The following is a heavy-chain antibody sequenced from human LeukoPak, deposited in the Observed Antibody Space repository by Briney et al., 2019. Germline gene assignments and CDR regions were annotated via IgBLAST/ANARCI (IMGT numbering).Heavy chain of an antibody. CDR1: GYTFTSYY. CDR2: INPSGGST. V-gene: IGHV1-46*01. J-gene: IGHJ6*03. CDR3: ARGPSSSWYGRDYYYYYYMDV. D-gene: IGHD6-13*01. Sequence: ASVKVSCKASGYTFTSYYMHWVRQAPGQGLEWMGIINPSGGSTSYAQKFQGRVTMTRDTSTSTVYMELSSLRSEDTAVYYCARGPSSSWYGRDYYYYYYMDVWGKGTTVTISS.